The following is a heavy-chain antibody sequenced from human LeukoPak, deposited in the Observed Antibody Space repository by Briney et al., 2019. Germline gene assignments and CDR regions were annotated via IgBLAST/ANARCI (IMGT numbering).Heavy chain of an antibody. D-gene: IGHD3-9*01. V-gene: IGHV4-34*01. CDR1: GGSFSGYY. Sequence: SETLSLTCAVYGGSFSGYYWSWIRQPPGKGLEWIGEINHSGSTNYNPSLKSRVTISVDTSKNQLSLKLSSVTAADTAVYYCARDILTGYDPPLDYWGQGTLVTVSS. CDR2: INHSGST. J-gene: IGHJ4*02. CDR3: ARDILTGYDPPLDY.